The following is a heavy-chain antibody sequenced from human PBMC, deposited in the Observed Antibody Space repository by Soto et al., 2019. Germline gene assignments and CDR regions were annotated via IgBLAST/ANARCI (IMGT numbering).Heavy chain of an antibody. Sequence: ESLKISCKGSGYNFANYWITWVRQMPGKGLEWMGRIDPSDSYTNYSPSFQGHVTISADKSISTAYLQWGSLKASDTAMYYCARHDYRQNWFDPWGQGTVVTVSS. J-gene: IGHJ5*02. CDR3: ARHDYRQNWFDP. CDR2: IDPSDSYT. V-gene: IGHV5-10-1*01. D-gene: IGHD4-17*01. CDR1: GYNFANYW.